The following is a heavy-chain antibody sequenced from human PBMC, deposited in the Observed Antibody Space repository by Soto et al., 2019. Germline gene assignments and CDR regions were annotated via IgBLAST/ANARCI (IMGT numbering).Heavy chain of an antibody. D-gene: IGHD2-15*01. CDR1: GGSFSGYY. Sequence: SETLSLTCAVYGGSFSGYYWSWIRQPPGKGLEWIGEINHSGSTNYNPSLKSRVTISVDTSKNQFSLKLSSVTAADTAVYYCARSPPRYCSGGSCYSNNWFDPWGQGTLVTVSS. CDR2: INHSGST. V-gene: IGHV4-34*01. CDR3: ARSPPRYCSGGSCYSNNWFDP. J-gene: IGHJ5*02.